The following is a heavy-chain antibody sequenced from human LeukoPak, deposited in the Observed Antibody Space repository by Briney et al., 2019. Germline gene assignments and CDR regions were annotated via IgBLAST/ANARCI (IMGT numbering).Heavy chain of an antibody. CDR1: GFTFSNYG. J-gene: IGHJ5*02. CDR3: AKGLLATGFDP. D-gene: IGHD3-3*02. Sequence: PGGSLRLSCAASGFTFSNYGMNWVRQAPGKGLEWVSAISGSGGSTYYADSVKGRFTISRDNSKNTLYLQMNSLRAEDTAVYYCAKGLLATGFDPWGQGTLVTVSS. CDR2: ISGSGGST. V-gene: IGHV3-23*01.